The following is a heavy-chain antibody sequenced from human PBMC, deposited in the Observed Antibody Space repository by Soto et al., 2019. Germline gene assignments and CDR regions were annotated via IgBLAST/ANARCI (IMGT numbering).Heavy chain of an antibody. Sequence: AASVKVSCKASGYTFTTYGINWVRQAPGQGLEWMGWISGYSTNTNYAQKFQGRVTMTTDISTTTVYMELRSLRSDDTGVYYCARAPPYYYESSGLGPSDYWGQGTLVTVSS. J-gene: IGHJ4*02. V-gene: IGHV1-18*01. CDR1: GYTFTTYG. D-gene: IGHD3-22*01. CDR3: ARAPPYYYESSGLGPSDY. CDR2: ISGYSTNT.